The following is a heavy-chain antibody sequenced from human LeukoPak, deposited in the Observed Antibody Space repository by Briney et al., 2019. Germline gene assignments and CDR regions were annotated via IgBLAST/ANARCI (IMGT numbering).Heavy chain of an antibody. Sequence: SETLSLTCTVSGGSISTYYWSWLRQPPGKGLEWIGYIYYSGSTNYNPSLKSRVTISVDTSKNQFSLKLTSVTAADTAVYYCARATAFFDIWGQGTMVTVSS. J-gene: IGHJ3*02. CDR3: ARATAFFDI. CDR1: GGSISTYY. CDR2: IYYSGST. V-gene: IGHV4-59*01.